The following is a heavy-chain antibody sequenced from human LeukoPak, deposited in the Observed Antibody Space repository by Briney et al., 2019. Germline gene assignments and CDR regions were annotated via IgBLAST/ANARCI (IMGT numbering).Heavy chain of an antibody. CDR3: ARDNRYTGNYLDAFDI. CDR1: GVIFSAYG. D-gene: IGHD3-16*02. Sequence: GGPLRLSCAASGVIFSAYGKHWVRQAPGKGLEWRAVIRYDGRSKSHSDSVEGRFTISRHNSKTTLYMQMIYLRVEHTAVYLCARDNRYTGNYLDAFDIWGQGTLVTVSS. CDR2: IRYDGRSK. V-gene: IGHV3-33*01. J-gene: IGHJ3*02.